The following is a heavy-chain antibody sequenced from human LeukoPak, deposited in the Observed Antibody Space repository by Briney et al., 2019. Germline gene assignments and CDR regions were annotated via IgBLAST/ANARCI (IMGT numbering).Heavy chain of an antibody. CDR1: GFTFSSYA. V-gene: IGHV3-23*01. D-gene: IGHD4-17*01. J-gene: IGHJ4*02. CDR3: ATSYGDYVRNVIY. Sequence: QSGGSLRLSCAASGFTFSSYAMSWVRQAPGKGLEWVSAISGSGGSTYYADSVKGRFTISRDNSKITLYLQMNSLRAEDTAVYYCATSYGDYVRNVIYWGQGTLVTVSS. CDR2: ISGSGGST.